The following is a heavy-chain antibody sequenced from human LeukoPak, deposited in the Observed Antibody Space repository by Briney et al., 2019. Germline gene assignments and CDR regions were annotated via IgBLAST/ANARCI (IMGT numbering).Heavy chain of an antibody. CDR3: ARGKRWLQLIFDY. CDR2: MNPNSGNT. D-gene: IGHD5-24*01. CDR1: GYTFTSYD. J-gene: IGHJ4*02. V-gene: IGHV1-8*01. Sequence: ASVKVSCKASGYTFTSYDINWVRQATGQGLEWMGWMNPNSGNTGYAQKFQGRVTMTRNTSISTAYMELSSLRSEDTAAYYCARGKRWLQLIFDYWGQGTLVTVSS.